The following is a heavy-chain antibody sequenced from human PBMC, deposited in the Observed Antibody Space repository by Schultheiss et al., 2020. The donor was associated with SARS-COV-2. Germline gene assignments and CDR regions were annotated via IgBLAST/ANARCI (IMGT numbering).Heavy chain of an antibody. Sequence: GGSLRLSCAASGFTFSGFGMHWVRQAPGKGLEWVAILSYDGSNKHYADSVKGRFSISRDNSNNTLYLQMNSLRPEDTAVYYCARDQGFWNEFDYWGQGTLVTVSS. D-gene: IGHD1-1*01. CDR3: ARDQGFWNEFDY. J-gene: IGHJ4*02. V-gene: IGHV3-30-3*01. CDR2: LSYDGSNK. CDR1: GFTFSGFG.